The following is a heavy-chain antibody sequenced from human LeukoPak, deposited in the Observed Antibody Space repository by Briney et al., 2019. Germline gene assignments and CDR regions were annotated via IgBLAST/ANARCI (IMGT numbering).Heavy chain of an antibody. D-gene: IGHD5-18*01. CDR1: GFTFDDYG. V-gene: IGHV3-20*04. Sequence: GGSLRLSCAASGFTFDDYGMSWVRQAPGKGLEWVSGINWNGGSTGYADSVKGRFTISRDNAKNSLYLQMNSLRAEDTALYYCASLDTAMVTRDYWGQGTLVTVSS. CDR2: INWNGGST. J-gene: IGHJ4*02. CDR3: ASLDTAMVTRDY.